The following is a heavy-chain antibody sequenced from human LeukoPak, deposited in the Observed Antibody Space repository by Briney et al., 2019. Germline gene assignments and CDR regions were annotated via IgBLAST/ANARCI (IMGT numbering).Heavy chain of an antibody. Sequence: WASVKVSCTASGYTFTSYGSSWVRQAPGQGLEWMGWISAYNSNTNYAQKLQGRVTMTTDTSTSTAYMELRSLRSDDTAVYYCARDVLLWFGELSRGVYFDYWGQGTLVTVSS. CDR3: ARDVLLWFGELSRGVYFDY. CDR2: ISAYNSNT. J-gene: IGHJ4*02. CDR1: GYTFTSYG. V-gene: IGHV1-18*04. D-gene: IGHD3-10*01.